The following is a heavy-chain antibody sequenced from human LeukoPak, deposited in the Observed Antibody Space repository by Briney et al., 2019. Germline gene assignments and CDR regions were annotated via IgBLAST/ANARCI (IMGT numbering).Heavy chain of an antibody. V-gene: IGHV3-7*01. CDR1: GFTFNSYW. D-gene: IGHD3-3*01. J-gene: IGHJ4*02. Sequence: GGSLRLSCTASGFTFNSYWMSWVRQAPGKGLEWVANIKQDGSEKYYVDSVKGRFTISRDNAKNSLYLQMNSLRAEDTAVYYCARDDPTLFWSGSPFYWGQGTLVTVSS. CDR2: IKQDGSEK. CDR3: ARDDPTLFWSGSPFY.